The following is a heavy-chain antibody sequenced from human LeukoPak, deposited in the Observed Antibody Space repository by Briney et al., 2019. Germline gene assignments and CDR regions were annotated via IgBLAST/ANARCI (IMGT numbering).Heavy chain of an antibody. CDR1: GGSISSSGYY. V-gene: IGHV4-39*01. Sequence: SETLSLTCTVSGGSISSSGYYWGWIRQPPGKGLEWIGNIYSSGSTYYNASLQSRVTISIDTSKNQFSLRLNSVTAADTAMYYCAKSGGYGLIDYWGQGTRVTVSS. D-gene: IGHD1-26*01. CDR2: IYSSGST. J-gene: IGHJ4*02. CDR3: AKSGGYGLIDY.